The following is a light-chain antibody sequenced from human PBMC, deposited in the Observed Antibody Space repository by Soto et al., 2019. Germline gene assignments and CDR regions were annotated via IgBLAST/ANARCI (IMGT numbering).Light chain of an antibody. CDR2: SNN. J-gene: IGLJ1*01. CDR3: AAWDDSLSGYV. CDR1: TSNIGSNT. V-gene: IGLV1-44*01. Sequence: QSLLTQPPSASGTPGQRVTIACSGSTSNIGSNTVNWYQQLPGTAPKLLIYSNNRRPSGVPDRFSGSKSGTSASLAISGLQSEDEADYYCAAWDDSLSGYVFGTGTKVTVL.